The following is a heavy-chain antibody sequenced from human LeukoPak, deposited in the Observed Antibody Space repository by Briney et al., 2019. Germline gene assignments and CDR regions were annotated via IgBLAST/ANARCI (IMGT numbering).Heavy chain of an antibody. Sequence: PSETLSLTCAVYGGSFSGYYWSWIRQPPGKGLEWIGEINHSGSTNYNPSLKSRVTISVDTSKNQFSLKLSSVTAADTAVYYCARGFSGYDVQGFDYWGQGTLVTVSS. CDR2: INHSGST. J-gene: IGHJ4*02. CDR3: ARGFSGYDVQGFDY. CDR1: GGSFSGYY. D-gene: IGHD5-12*01. V-gene: IGHV4-34*01.